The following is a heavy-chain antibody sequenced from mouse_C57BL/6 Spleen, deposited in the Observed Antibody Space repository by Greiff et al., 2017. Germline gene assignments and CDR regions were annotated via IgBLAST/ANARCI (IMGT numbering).Heavy chain of an antibody. J-gene: IGHJ4*01. Sequence: EVHLVESGGGLVKPGGSLKLSCAASGFTFSDYGMHWVRQAPEKGLEWVAYISSGSSTIYYADTVKGRFTISRDNAKNTLFLQMTSLTAEDTAMYYGAGTAMDYWGQGTSVTVSS. V-gene: IGHV5-17*01. CDR2: ISSGSSTI. CDR1: GFTFSDYG. CDR3: AGTAMDY.